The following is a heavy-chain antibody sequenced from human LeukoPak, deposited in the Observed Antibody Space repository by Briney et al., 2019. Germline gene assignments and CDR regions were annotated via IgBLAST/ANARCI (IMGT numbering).Heavy chain of an antibody. Sequence: ASVKVSCKASGYTFTSYYMHWVRQAPGQGLEWMGIINPSGGSTSYAQKFQGRVTMTRDMSTSTVYMELSSLRSEDTAVYYCARDPDYGGIKYYFDYWGQGTLVTVSS. CDR1: GYTFTSYY. CDR2: INPSGGST. J-gene: IGHJ4*02. V-gene: IGHV1-46*01. CDR3: ARDPDYGGIKYYFDY. D-gene: IGHD4-23*01.